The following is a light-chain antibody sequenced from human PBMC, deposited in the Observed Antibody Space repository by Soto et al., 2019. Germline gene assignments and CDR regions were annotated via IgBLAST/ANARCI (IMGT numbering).Light chain of an antibody. CDR2: DAS. V-gene: IGKV3-15*01. J-gene: IGKJ1*01. Sequence: EVVMTQSPATLSVSPGEGATLSYRASQSVGSNLAWYQQKAGQAPRLLVYDASTRATGIPARFSGSGSGTEFTLTISGLQSEDFAFYHCQQSNSWPRTFGQGTEVEVK. CDR1: QSVGSN. CDR3: QQSNSWPRT.